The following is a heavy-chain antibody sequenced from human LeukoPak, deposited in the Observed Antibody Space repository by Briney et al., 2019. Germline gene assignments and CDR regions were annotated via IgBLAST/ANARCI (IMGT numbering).Heavy chain of an antibody. J-gene: IGHJ4*02. D-gene: IGHD6-6*01. CDR2: IIPIFGTA. V-gene: IGHV1-69*05. CDR1: GGTFSSYA. CDR3: ATCDMAARPYFDY. Sequence: SVKVSCKASGGTFSSYAISWVRQAPGQGLAWMGGIIPIFGTANYAQKFQGRVTITTDESTSTAYMELSSLRSEDTAVYYCATCDMAARPYFDYWGQGTLVTVSS.